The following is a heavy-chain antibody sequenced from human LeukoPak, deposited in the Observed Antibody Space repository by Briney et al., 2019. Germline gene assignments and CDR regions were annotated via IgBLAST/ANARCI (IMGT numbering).Heavy chain of an antibody. CDR2: IRASGDST. V-gene: IGHV3-23*01. D-gene: IGHD1-26*01. Sequence: GGSLRLSCAASGFMFAGYAMSWVRQAPGRGLEWVATIRASGDSTYLSDSVKGRFTISRDNSRKTLFLQLNSLRAEDTAIYYCAKDSGRGSYTYDCGGQGTLVTVS. J-gene: IGHJ4*02. CDR3: AKDSGRGSYTYDC. CDR1: GFMFAGYA.